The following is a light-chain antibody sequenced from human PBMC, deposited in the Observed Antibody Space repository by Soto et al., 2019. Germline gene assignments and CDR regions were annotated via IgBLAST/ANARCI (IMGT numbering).Light chain of an antibody. CDR3: SSYTTSSTLV. V-gene: IGLV2-14*01. CDR2: EVS. Sequence: QSALTQPASVSGSPGQTITISCTGTSSDVGYYDFVSWYQQHPGKAPKVIIYEVSSRPSGVSNRFSGSKSGNTASLTISGLQAEDETDYYCSSYTTSSTLVFGTGTKLTVL. CDR1: SSDVGYYDF. J-gene: IGLJ1*01.